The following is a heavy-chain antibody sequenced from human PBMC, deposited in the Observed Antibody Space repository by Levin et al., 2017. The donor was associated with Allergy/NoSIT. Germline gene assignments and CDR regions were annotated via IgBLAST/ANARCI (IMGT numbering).Heavy chain of an antibody. CDR3: ARDLYYYDSSGYLDY. Sequence: SCAASGFTFSSYWMSWVRQAPGKGLEWVANIKQDGSEKYYVDSVKGRFTISRDNAKNSLYLQMNSLRAEDTAVYYCARDLYYYDSSGYLDYWGQGTLVTVSS. J-gene: IGHJ4*02. CDR1: GFTFSSYW. D-gene: IGHD3-22*01. CDR2: IKQDGSEK. V-gene: IGHV3-7*01.